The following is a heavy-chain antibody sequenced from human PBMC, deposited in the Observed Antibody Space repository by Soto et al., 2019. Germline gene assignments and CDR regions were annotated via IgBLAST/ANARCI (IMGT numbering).Heavy chain of an antibody. V-gene: IGHV3-30*18. CDR1: GFTFSSYG. CDR2: ISYDGSNK. Sequence: AGGSLRLSCAASGFTFSSYGMHWVRQAPGKGLEWVAVISYDGSNKYYADSVKGRFTISRDNSKNTLYLQMNSLRAEDTAVYYCAKGGNYYYGMDVWGQGTTVTVSS. J-gene: IGHJ6*02. CDR3: AKGGNYYYGMDV. D-gene: IGHD1-26*01.